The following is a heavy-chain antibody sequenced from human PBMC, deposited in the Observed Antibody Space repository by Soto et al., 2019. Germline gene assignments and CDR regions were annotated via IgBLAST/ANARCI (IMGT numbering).Heavy chain of an antibody. Sequence: AASVKVYCKASGYTFTIYDINWGRQATGQGLEWMGWMNPNSGNTGYAQKFQGRVTMTRNTSISTAYMELSSLRSEDTAVYYCARSYQVVAASPSSFYYGMDIWGQGTTVTVSS. CDR2: MNPNSGNT. D-gene: IGHD2-15*01. CDR3: ARSYQVVAASPSSFYYGMDI. J-gene: IGHJ6*02. CDR1: GYTFTIYD. V-gene: IGHV1-8*01.